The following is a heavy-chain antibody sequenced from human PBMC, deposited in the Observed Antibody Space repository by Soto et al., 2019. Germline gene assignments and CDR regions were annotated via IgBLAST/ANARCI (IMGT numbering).Heavy chain of an antibody. J-gene: IGHJ4*02. D-gene: IGHD2-21*02. CDR1: GFTFSKYA. CDR3: AREKFGDDFDY. Sequence: QGQLVESGGGVVQPGRSLRLSCVASGFTFSKYAMHWVRQAPGKGLEWMAMLWSDGGNKYYVDSVRGRFTISRDNSKNTLYLQMNSLSAEDTGIYYCAREKFGDDFDYWGQGTLLTVSS. V-gene: IGHV3-33*01. CDR2: LWSDGGNK.